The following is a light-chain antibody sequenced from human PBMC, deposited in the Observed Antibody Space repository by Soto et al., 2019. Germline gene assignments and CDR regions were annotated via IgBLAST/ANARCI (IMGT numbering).Light chain of an antibody. Sequence: DIQMTQSPSSLSASAGDRVTITCQACQAINNFLSWYQQKPGKVPKLLIYAASTLQSGVPSRFSGSGSGTDFTFTISSRQAEEVATFYCQKYNSASFSFGPGPKVDIK. CDR3: QKYNSASFS. CDR1: QAINNF. J-gene: IGKJ3*01. V-gene: IGKV1-27*01. CDR2: AAS.